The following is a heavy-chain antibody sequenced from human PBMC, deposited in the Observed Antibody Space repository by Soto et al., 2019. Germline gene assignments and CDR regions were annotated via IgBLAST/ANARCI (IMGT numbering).Heavy chain of an antibody. D-gene: IGHD3-10*01. CDR2: IYTSGST. Sequence: EVQLVESGGGLVQPGGSLRLSCAASGFIVSSNYMSWVRQAPGKGLEWVSFIYTSGSTYYADSVKGRFTISRDNSKNIVYLQMNSLRAEDTAVYYCARGDGALDVWGQGTLVTVS. V-gene: IGHV3-66*01. J-gene: IGHJ3*01. CDR1: GFIVSSNY. CDR3: ARGDGALDV.